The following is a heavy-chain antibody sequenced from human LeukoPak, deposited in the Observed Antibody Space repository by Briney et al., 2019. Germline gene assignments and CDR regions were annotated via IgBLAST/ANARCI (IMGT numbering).Heavy chain of an antibody. Sequence: VKVSFKATGYTFTNYPMNWLRQPHAQGMERMGIINRSDSSTYYALRFQGRITLTSDTSTSSVYMDLSSLRSEDTAVYYCAGSGMWFSTNDWGQGTLVTVSS. J-gene: IGHJ4*02. CDR1: GYTFTNYP. CDR3: AGSGMWFSTND. CDR2: INRSDSST. V-gene: IGHV1-46*01. D-gene: IGHD2-21*01.